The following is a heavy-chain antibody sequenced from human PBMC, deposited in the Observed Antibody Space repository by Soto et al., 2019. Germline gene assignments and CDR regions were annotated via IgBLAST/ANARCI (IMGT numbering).Heavy chain of an antibody. Sequence: VGSLRLSCAASGFTFSSYGMHWVRQAPGKGLEWVAVISYDGSNKYYADSVKGRFTISRDNSKNTLYLQMNSLRAEDTAVYYCAKDLRNYGGNSGYYYGMDVWGQGTTVTVSS. V-gene: IGHV3-30*18. D-gene: IGHD4-17*01. J-gene: IGHJ6*02. CDR1: GFTFSSYG. CDR2: ISYDGSNK. CDR3: AKDLRNYGGNSGYYYGMDV.